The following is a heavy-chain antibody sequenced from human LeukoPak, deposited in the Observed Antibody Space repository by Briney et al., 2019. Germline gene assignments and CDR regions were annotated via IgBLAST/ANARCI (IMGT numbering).Heavy chain of an antibody. V-gene: IGHV5-51*01. CDR2: IYPGDSDT. CDR3: ARARVTMVRGVISATYFDY. D-gene: IGHD3-10*01. J-gene: IGHJ4*02. CDR1: GYSFTSYW. Sequence: GESLKISCKGSGYSFTSYWIGWVRQMPGKGLEWMGIIYPGDSDTRYSPSFQGQVTISADKSISTAYLQWSSLKASGTAMYYCARARVTMVRGVISATYFDYWGQGILVTVSS.